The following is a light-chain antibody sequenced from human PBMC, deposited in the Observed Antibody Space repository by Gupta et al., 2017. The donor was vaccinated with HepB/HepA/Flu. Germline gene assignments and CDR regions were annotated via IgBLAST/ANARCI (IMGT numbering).Light chain of an antibody. Sequence: ELVLTQSPATLSLSLGERAILSCRASQSVSIYLAWYQQKPGQAPRLLIYDTSNSPTGIPARFSGSGSGTDFTLTIDNLEPEDSAVYFCQQRRYWALTFGGGTKVEIK. CDR2: DTS. J-gene: IGKJ4*01. CDR3: QQRRYWALT. V-gene: IGKV3-11*01. CDR1: QSVSIY.